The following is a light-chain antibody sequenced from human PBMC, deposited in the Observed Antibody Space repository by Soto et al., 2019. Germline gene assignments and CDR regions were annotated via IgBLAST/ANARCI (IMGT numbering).Light chain of an antibody. CDR3: HQSYNTPLT. Sequence: DIQMTQSPSSLSASVGDRVTITCRASQSISNYLNWYQQKPGKAPKLLIYAASSLQSGVPSRFSGSGSGTDFTLTISSPQPEDFATYYCHQSYNTPLTFGGGTKLEIK. J-gene: IGKJ4*01. V-gene: IGKV1-39*01. CDR2: AAS. CDR1: QSISNY.